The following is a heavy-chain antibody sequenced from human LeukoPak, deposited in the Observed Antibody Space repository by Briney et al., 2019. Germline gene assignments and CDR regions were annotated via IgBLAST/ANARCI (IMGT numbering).Heavy chain of an antibody. V-gene: IGHV2-5*02. J-gene: IGHJ4*02. CDR1: GFSLSTSGVG. CDR3: ARVNTTPSLDY. CDR2: IYWDDDK. D-gene: IGHD1-26*01. Sequence: ASGPTLVNPTQTLTLTCTFSGFSLSTSGVGVGWVRQPPGKALEWLALIYWDDDKRYSPPLKSRLTITKDTSKNQVVLTMTNMDPVDTATYYCARVNTTPSLDYWGQGTLVTVSS.